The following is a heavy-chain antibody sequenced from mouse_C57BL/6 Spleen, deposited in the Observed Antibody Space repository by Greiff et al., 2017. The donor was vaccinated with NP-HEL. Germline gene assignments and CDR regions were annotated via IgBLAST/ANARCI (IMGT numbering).Heavy chain of an antibody. CDR2: INPYNGGT. V-gene: IGHV1-19*01. CDR3: ARVDYYGSSLAY. J-gene: IGHJ3*01. D-gene: IGHD1-1*01. Sequence: EVQLQQSGPVLVKPGASVKMSCKASGYTFTDYYMNWVKQSHGKSLEWIGVINPYNGGTSYNQKFKGKATLTVDKSSSTAYMELNSLTSEDSAVYYCARVDYYGSSLAYWGQGTLVTVSA. CDR1: GYTFTDYY.